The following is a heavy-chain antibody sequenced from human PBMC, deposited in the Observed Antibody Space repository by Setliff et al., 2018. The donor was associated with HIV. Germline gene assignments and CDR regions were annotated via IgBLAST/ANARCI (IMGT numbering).Heavy chain of an antibody. V-gene: IGHV5-51*01. Sequence: PGESLKISCKGSGYSFTTYWIGWVRQMPGKGLEWLGIIYPSDSHTRYSPSFQGQVTFSSDKSINTAYLHLSSLKASDTAIYYCARVGPLTDDAFDIWGQGTMVTVSS. CDR2: IYPSDSHT. J-gene: IGHJ3*02. D-gene: IGHD1-26*01. CDR3: ARVGPLTDDAFDI. CDR1: GYSFTTYW.